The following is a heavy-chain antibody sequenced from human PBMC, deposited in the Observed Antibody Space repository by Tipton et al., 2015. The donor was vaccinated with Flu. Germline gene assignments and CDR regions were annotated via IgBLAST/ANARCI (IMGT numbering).Heavy chain of an antibody. CDR1: AFTFRTYS. Sequence: SLRLSCTASAFTFRTYSMNWVRQAPGKGLEWVSGLGWNSGDMRYADSVKGRFTISRDNAKNSLYLQMNSLIPEDTALYYCARDDAFDIWGQGTMVIVAS. J-gene: IGHJ3*02. V-gene: IGHV3-9*01. CDR3: ARDDAFDI. CDR2: LGWNSGDM.